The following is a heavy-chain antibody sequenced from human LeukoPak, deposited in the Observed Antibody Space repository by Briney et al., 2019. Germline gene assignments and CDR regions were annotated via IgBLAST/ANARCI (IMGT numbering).Heavy chain of an antibody. CDR3: AKDHGFYSSGWNPLFDH. J-gene: IGHJ4*02. D-gene: IGHD6-19*01. Sequence: GGSLRLSCAASGFTFSTFAXXXXXQAXGKGXEXXXXXXXGXSTTXYADSVKGRFTXSXDISKNTLYLQMNSLRAEDTATYYCAKDHGFYSSGWNPLFDHWGRGTLVTVSS. CDR2: XXXGXSTT. V-gene: IGHV3-23*01. CDR1: GFTFSTFA.